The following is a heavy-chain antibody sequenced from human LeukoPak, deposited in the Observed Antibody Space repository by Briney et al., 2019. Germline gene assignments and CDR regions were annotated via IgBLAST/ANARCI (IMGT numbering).Heavy chain of an antibody. D-gene: IGHD6-13*01. CDR1: GGSISSGGYS. V-gene: IGHV4-30-2*01. Sequence: PSETLSLTCAVSGGSISSGGYSWSWIRQPLGKGLEWIGYIYHSGSTYYNPSLKSRVTISVDRSKNQFSLKLSSVTAADTAVYYCARVRGYSRNSSYYYGMDVWGQGTTVTVSS. J-gene: IGHJ6*02. CDR2: IYHSGST. CDR3: ARVRGYSRNSSYYYGMDV.